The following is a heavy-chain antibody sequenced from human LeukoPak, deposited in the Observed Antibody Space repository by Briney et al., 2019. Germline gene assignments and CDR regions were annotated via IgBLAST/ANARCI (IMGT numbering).Heavy chain of an antibody. CDR2: ISGSGGST. V-gene: IGHV3-23*01. CDR3: AKGLRFSEWLSPYYFDY. CDR1: GFTFSSYA. D-gene: IGHD3-3*01. Sequence: GGSLRLSCAASGFTFSSYAMSWVRQAPGKGLEWVSAISGSGGSTYYADSVKGRFTISRDNSKNTLYLQMNSLRAEDTAVYYCAKGLRFSEWLSPYYFDYWGQGTLVTVSS. J-gene: IGHJ4*02.